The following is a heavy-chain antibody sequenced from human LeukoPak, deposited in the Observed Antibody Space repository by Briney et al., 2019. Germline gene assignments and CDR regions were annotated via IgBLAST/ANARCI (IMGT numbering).Heavy chain of an antibody. Sequence: GGSLRLSCGASGFTLRNYGMTWVRQAPGKGLEWVSINSSAGATTYYAESVKGRFTISRDNSKNTVYLQMYSLRADDTAVYYCAKGNFYHHDPAGYLEEHALDMWGQGTMVTVSS. V-gene: IGHV3-23*01. CDR3: AKGNFYHHDPAGYLEEHALDM. J-gene: IGHJ3*02. D-gene: IGHD3-9*01. CDR2: NSSAGATT. CDR1: GFTLRNYG.